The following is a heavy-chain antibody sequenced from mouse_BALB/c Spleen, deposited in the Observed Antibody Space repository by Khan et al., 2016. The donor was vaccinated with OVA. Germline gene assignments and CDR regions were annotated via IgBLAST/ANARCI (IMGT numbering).Heavy chain of an antibody. V-gene: IGHV14-3*02. CDR3: GRFVSHLYGSGWFAY. Sequence: VQLKQSGAELAKPGASVKLSCTASGFNIKDTYIHWVKQRPEQGLEWIGRIDPANGDTKCDPKFQGKATIKADTSSNTAYLQLSSLTSEDTAVYYCGRFVSHLYGSGWFAYWGQGTLVTVSA. D-gene: IGHD1-1*01. CDR2: IDPANGDT. CDR1: GFNIKDTY. J-gene: IGHJ3*01.